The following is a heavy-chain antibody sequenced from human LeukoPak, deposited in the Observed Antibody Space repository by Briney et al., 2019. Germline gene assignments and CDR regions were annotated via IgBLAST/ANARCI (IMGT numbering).Heavy chain of an antibody. CDR2: IKQDGSVA. D-gene: IGHD3-22*01. J-gene: IGHJ4*02. Sequence: GGSLRLSCADSGFTFSTYWMSWVRQPPGKGLEWVANIKQDGSVAYYVDSVKGRFTISRDNAKNSVYLQMNSLRAEDTAVYYCAKDLGLNYYDSSGYHYGGYYFDYWGQGTLVTVSS. CDR3: AKDLGLNYYDSSGYHYGGYYFDY. CDR1: GFTFSTYW. V-gene: IGHV3-7*03.